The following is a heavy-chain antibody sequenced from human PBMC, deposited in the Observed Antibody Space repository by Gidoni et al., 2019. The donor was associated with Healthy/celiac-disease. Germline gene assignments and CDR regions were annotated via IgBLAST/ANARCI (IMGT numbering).Heavy chain of an antibody. D-gene: IGHD3-3*01. CDR3: ARDLFAGGRISHSPPSFRY. Sequence: QVQLVESGGGVVQPGRSLRLSCAASGFTFSRYAMHWVRQAPGKGLEWVAVISYDGSNKYYADSVKGRFTISRDNSKNTLYLQMNSLRAEDTAVYYCARDLFAGGRISHSPPSFRYWGQGTLVTVSS. V-gene: IGHV3-30-3*01. CDR2: ISYDGSNK. J-gene: IGHJ4*02. CDR1: GFTFSRYA.